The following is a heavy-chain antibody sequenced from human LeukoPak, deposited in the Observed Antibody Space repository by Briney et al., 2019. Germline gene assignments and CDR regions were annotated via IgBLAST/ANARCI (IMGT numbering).Heavy chain of an antibody. V-gene: IGHV3-64D*06. CDR1: GFTFSNYA. D-gene: IGHD1-14*01. CDR2: ITGNGGST. CDR3: LKRPDPWTFDI. Sequence: TGESLRLSCSASGFTFSNYAMHWVRQAPGKGLEYVSAITGNGGSTYYADSVKGRFTISRDNSKHTLFLQMTSLRADDTAVYYCLKRPDPWTFDIWGQGTMLTVSS. J-gene: IGHJ3*02.